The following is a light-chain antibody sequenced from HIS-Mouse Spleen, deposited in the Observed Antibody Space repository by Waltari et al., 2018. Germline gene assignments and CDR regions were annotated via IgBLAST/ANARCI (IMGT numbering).Light chain of an antibody. CDR1: ALPKKY. J-gene: IGLJ2*01. Sequence: SYELTQPPSVSVSTGQTARITCSGDALPKKYAYWYQKKSGQAPVLVIYEDSKRPSGIPERFSGSSSGTMATLTISGAQVEDEADYYCYSTDSSGNHRVFGGGTKLTVL. CDR3: YSTDSSGNHRV. V-gene: IGLV3-10*01. CDR2: EDS.